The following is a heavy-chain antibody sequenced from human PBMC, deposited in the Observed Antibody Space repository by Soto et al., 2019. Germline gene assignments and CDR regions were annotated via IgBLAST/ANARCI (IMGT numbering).Heavy chain of an antibody. Sequence: ASVKVSCKASGYTFTSYAMHWVRQAPGQRLEWMGWINAGNGNTKYSQKFQGRVTITRDTSASTAYMELSSLRSEDTAVYYCARDSIAVAGFYYGMDVWGQGTTVTVSS. D-gene: IGHD6-19*01. CDR1: GYTFTSYA. V-gene: IGHV1-3*01. J-gene: IGHJ6*02. CDR2: INAGNGNT. CDR3: ARDSIAVAGFYYGMDV.